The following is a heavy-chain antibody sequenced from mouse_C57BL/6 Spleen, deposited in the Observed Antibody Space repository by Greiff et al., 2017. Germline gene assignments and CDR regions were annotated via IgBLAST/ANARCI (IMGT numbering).Heavy chain of an antibody. D-gene: IGHD2-5*01. J-gene: IGHJ3*01. CDR2: IYPGDGDT. V-gene: IGHV1-82*01. CDR3: ARWGSNYGFAY. CDR1: GYAFSSSW. Sequence: QVHVKQSGPELVKPGASVKISCKASGYAFSSSWMNWVKQRPGKGLEWIGRIYPGDGDTNYNGKFKGKATLTADKSSSPAYMQLSSLTSEDSAVYFCARWGSNYGFAYWGQGTLVTVSA.